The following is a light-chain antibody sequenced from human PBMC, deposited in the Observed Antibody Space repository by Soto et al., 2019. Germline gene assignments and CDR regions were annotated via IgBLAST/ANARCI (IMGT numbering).Light chain of an antibody. Sequence: EIVLTQSPGTLSLSPGARDPLSCRARQSVSSSYLAWYQQKPGQAPRLLIYGASSRATGIPDRFSGSGSGTDFTLTISRLEPEDFAVYYCQQYGSSPPITFGPGTKVDIK. CDR3: QQYGSSPPIT. CDR2: GAS. CDR1: QSVSSSY. J-gene: IGKJ3*01. V-gene: IGKV3-20*01.